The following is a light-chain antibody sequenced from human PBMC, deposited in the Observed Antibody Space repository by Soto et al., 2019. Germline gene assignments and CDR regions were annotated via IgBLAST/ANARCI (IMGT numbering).Light chain of an antibody. J-gene: IGKJ1*01. CDR1: QSLLHNDGYNF. V-gene: IGKV2-28*01. Sequence: DIVMTQSPLSLPVTPGEPASISCRSSQSLLHNDGYNFLGWYLQKPGQSPQLLIYLGSNRASGVPDRFSGGGSGTDFTLKISRVEADDVGVYYCMQALQIPWTFGQGTKVEIK. CDR3: MQALQIPWT. CDR2: LGS.